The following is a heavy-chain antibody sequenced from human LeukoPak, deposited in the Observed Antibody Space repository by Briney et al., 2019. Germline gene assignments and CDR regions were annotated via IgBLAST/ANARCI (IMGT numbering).Heavy chain of an antibody. CDR2: IYYSGST. V-gene: IGHV4-59*08. J-gene: IGHJ4*02. Sequence: SETLSLTCTASGGSISSYYWSWIRQPPGKGLEWIGYIYYSGSTNYNPSLKSRVTISVDTSKNQFSPKLSSVTAADTAVYYCARHKLDYYDSSGYAHTPWAPSDYWGQGTLVTVSS. CDR3: ARHKLDYYDSSGYAHTPWAPSDY. CDR1: GGSISSYY. D-gene: IGHD3-22*01.